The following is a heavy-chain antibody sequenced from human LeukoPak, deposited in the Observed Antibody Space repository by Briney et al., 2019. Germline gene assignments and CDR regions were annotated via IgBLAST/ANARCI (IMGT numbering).Heavy chain of an antibody. CDR2: INPNSGNT. D-gene: IGHD3-9*01. CDR3: ARAYYDILTGYYLSAFDI. J-gene: IGHJ3*02. CDR1: GYTFTSYD. V-gene: IGHV1-8*01. Sequence: ASVKVSCKASGYTFTSYDINWVRQATGQGLEWMGWINPNSGNTGYAQKFQGRVTMTRNTSISTAYMELSSLRSEDTAVYYCARAYYDILTGYYLSAFDIWGQGTMVTVSS.